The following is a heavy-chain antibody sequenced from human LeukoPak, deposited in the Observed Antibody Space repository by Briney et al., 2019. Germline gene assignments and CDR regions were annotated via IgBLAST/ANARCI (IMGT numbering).Heavy chain of an antibody. CDR2: INWNGGST. V-gene: IGHV3-20*04. J-gene: IGHJ4*02. Sequence: GGSLRLSCAASGFTFGNYGMSWVRQAPGKGLEWVSGINWNGGSTGYADSVEGRFTIFRDNAKNSQYLQMNSLRVEDTALYYCARAQTYGDSRLLLDYWGQGTLVTVSS. D-gene: IGHD4-17*01. CDR1: GFTFGNYG. CDR3: ARAQTYGDSRLLLDY.